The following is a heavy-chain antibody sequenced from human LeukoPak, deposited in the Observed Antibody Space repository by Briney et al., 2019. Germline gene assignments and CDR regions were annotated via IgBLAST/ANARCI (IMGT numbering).Heavy chain of an antibody. V-gene: IGHV3-21*01. CDR3: ARGILLGGGSDY. J-gene: IGHJ4*02. D-gene: IGHD4-23*01. CDR1: GFTFSSYS. Sequence: SGGSLRLSCAASGFTFSSYSMNWVRQAPGKGLEWVSSISSSSSYIYYADSVKGRFTISRDNAKNSLYLQMNSLRAEDTAVYYRARGILLGGGSDYWGQGTLVTVSS. CDR2: ISSSSSYI.